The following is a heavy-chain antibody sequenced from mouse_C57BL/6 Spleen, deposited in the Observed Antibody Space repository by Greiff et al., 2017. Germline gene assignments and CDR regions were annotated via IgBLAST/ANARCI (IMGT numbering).Heavy chain of an antibody. CDR3: ARGHYGYDGYYAMDY. CDR2: INPSNGGT. Sequence: QVQLKQPGTELVKPGASVKLSCKASGYTFTSYWMHWVKQRPGQGLEWIGNINPSNGGTNYNEKFKSKATLTVDKSSSTAYMQLSSLTSEDSAVYYCARGHYGYDGYYAMDYWGQGTSVTVSS. CDR1: GYTFTSYW. D-gene: IGHD2-2*01. J-gene: IGHJ4*01. V-gene: IGHV1-53*01.